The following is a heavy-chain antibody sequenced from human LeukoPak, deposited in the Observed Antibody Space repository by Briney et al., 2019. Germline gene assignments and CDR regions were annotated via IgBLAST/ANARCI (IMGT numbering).Heavy chain of an antibody. CDR3: ARDRSGFDP. Sequence: ASVKVSCKASGYTFTNYGISWVRQAPGQGLEWMGWISTYNGNTNYTQKLQGRVTMTTDTSTTTAYMELRSLKSDDTAVYYCARDRSGFDPWGQGTLVTVSS. CDR1: GYTFTNYG. V-gene: IGHV1-18*01. CDR2: ISTYNGNT. J-gene: IGHJ5*02. D-gene: IGHD3-16*02.